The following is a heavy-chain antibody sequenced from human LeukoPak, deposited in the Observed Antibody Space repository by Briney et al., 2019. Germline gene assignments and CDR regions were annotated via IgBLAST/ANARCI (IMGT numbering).Heavy chain of an antibody. CDR1: NGDINNYY. V-gene: IGHV4-59*01. J-gene: IGHJ6*03. CDR2: IYYRGST. D-gene: IGHD2-2*01. CDR3: ARSESGVQYFQHYFYIDA. Sequence: SETLSLTCTVSNGDINNYYWSWVWQPPGKGLEWIGYIYYRGSTKYNPSLKSRVTISIDTSNDQVSLRLTSVTAADTAVYYCARSESGVQYFQHYFYIDAWGKGTTVTVSS.